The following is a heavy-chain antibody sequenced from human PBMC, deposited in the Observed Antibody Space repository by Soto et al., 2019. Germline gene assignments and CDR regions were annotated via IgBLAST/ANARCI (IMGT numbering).Heavy chain of an antibody. CDR2: IYYIENT. D-gene: IGHD4-17*01. CDR3: PTHPPYGPFDH. Sequence: SETLSLTCSVSAGSISISSYYWGWIRQPPGKGLEWIGNIYYIENTYYNPSLKSRVTISVDTSKNQFSLRLTSVPAADTAVYYCPTHPPYGPFDHWGQGTLVTVSS. V-gene: IGHV4-39*01. J-gene: IGHJ5*02. CDR1: AGSISISSYY.